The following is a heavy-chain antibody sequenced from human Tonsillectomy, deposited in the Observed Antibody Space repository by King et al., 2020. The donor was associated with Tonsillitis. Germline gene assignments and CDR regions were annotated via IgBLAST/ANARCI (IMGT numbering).Heavy chain of an antibody. V-gene: IGHV1-46*01. D-gene: IGHD3-10*01. J-gene: IGHJ6*02. CDR1: GYTFTSYY. Sequence: VQLVESGAEVKKPGASVKVSCKASGYTFTSYYLHWVRQAPGQGPEWMGIIDPSGGFTNYAQKFLGRVTMTRDTSTNTVYMALRGLRSEDTAVYYCASDRGSGSSYYGMDVGGRGTTVTVSS. CDR2: IDPSGGFT. CDR3: ASDRGSGSSYYGMDV.